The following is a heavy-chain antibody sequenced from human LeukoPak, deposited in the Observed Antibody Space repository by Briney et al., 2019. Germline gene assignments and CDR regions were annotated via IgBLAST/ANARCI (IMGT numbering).Heavy chain of an antibody. J-gene: IGHJ4*02. V-gene: IGHV4-61*05. CDR1: GGSISSSNYY. CDR3: ATTTWIQLWTFDY. CDR2: IYYSGST. D-gene: IGHD5-18*01. Sequence: PSETLSLTCTVSGGSISSSNYYWGWIRQPPGTGLEWIGYIYYSGSTNYNPSLKSRVTISVDTSKNQFSLKLSSVTAADTAVYYCATTTWIQLWTFDYWGQGTLVTVSS.